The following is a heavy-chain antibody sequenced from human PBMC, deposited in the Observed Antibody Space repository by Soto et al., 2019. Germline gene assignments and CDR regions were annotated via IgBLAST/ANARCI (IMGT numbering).Heavy chain of an antibody. CDR2: ICWDSSNK. V-gene: IGHV3-33*07. Sequence: WGSLRLSCTASGFNFVDYAMYWVRQVPGKGLEWVSVICWDSSNKDYGDSVKGRFTISRDNSKNTLYLQMNSLRAEDTAVYYCARDYGYSSGCPDYWGQGTLVTVSS. D-gene: IGHD6-19*01. CDR1: GFNFVDYA. J-gene: IGHJ4*02. CDR3: ARDYGYSSGCPDY.